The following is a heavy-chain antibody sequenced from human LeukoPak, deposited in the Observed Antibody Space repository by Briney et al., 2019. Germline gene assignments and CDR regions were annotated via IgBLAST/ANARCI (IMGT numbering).Heavy chain of an antibody. CDR2: ISDSGNT. V-gene: IGHV4-39*07. Sequence: SETLSLTCTVSDDSISTSSHYWGWIRQPPGKGLEWIGSISDSGNTYYNPSLKTRVTTSVDTSEIQFSLKLTSVTAADTAVYYCARDRAVGYDFWSGYYSDVWGKGTTVIVSS. J-gene: IGHJ6*04. D-gene: IGHD3/OR15-3a*01. CDR1: DDSISTSSHY. CDR3: ARDRAVGYDFWSGYYSDV.